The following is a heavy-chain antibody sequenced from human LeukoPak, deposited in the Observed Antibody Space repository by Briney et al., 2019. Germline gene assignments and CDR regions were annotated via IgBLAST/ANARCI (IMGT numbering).Heavy chain of an antibody. CDR3: ARRNGGFDY. CDR1: GYSFTSHW. V-gene: IGHV5-51*01. D-gene: IGHD3-10*01. Sequence: GESLKISCKGSGYSFTSHWIGWLRQIPGKGLEWMGSIYPGDSNTRYSPSFQGQVTISTDKSISTAYLEWSSLKASDSGMYFCARRNGGFDYWGQGSLVTVSS. CDR2: IYPGDSNT. J-gene: IGHJ4*02.